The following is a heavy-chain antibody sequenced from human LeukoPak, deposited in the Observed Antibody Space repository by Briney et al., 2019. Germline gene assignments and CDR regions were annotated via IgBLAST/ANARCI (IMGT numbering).Heavy chain of an antibody. D-gene: IGHD2-15*01. CDR3: ARRALVVATSFWYFDL. V-gene: IGHV3-23*01. CDR2: ISGSGGGT. Sequence: GASLRLSCAASGFTFSSYAMSWVRQAPGKGLEWVSGISGSGGGTFYADSVGGRFTISRDSSQNSLYLQINSLRAEDTSVYSCARRALVVATSFWYFDLWGRGTLVTVSS. J-gene: IGHJ2*01. CDR1: GFTFSSYA.